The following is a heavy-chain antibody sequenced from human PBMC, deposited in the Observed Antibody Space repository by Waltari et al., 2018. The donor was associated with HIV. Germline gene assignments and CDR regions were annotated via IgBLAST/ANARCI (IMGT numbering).Heavy chain of an antibody. J-gene: IGHJ4*02. CDR2: MSINNGNA. Sequence: QAQLVQSGAEVRKPGASVKVSCKASGYTFATFDINWVRRAPGQGLEWMGWMSINNGNAGYGQRFKGRVTLTRDTSIDTAYMELHSLTPQDTAVYYCVTSRPGAVFGDFWGQGTPVMVSS. D-gene: IGHD3-3*01. CDR1: GYTFATFD. CDR3: VTSRPGAVFGDF. V-gene: IGHV1-8*01.